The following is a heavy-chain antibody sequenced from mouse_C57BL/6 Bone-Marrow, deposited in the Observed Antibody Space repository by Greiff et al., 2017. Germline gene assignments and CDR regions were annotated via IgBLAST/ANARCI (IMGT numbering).Heavy chain of an antibody. CDR2: IDPETGGT. J-gene: IGHJ1*03. Sequence: QVQLKESGAELVRPGASVTLSCKASGYTFTDYEMHWVKQTPVHGLEWIGAIDPETGGTAYNQKFKGKAILTADKSSSTAYMELRSLTSEDSAVXYCTRGGRSPYWYCDVWGTGTTVTVSS. CDR1: GYTFTDYE. V-gene: IGHV1-15*01. D-gene: IGHD1-1*01. CDR3: TRGGRSPYWYCDV.